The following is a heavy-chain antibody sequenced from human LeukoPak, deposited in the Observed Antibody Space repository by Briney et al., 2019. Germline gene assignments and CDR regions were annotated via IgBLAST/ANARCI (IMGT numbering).Heavy chain of an antibody. V-gene: IGHV3-48*03. CDR2: ISSGGSTI. J-gene: IGHJ4*02. D-gene: IGHD4-17*01. Sequence: GGSLRLSCAASGFTFSSCEMNWVRQAPGKGLEWVSYISSGGSTIYYADSVRGRFTISRDNAKNSLYLQMNSLTAEDTAVYYCAGGGYDYGEGDYWGQGTLVTVSS. CDR1: GFTFSSCE. CDR3: AGGGYDYGEGDY.